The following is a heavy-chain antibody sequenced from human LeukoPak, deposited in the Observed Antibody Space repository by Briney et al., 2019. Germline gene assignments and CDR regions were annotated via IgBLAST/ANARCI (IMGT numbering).Heavy chain of an antibody. CDR3: ARVWDTVTVPGPFDY. CDR1: GFTFSSFA. Sequence: GGSLRLSCAAPGFTFSSFAMHWVRQAPGKGLEWVAVISYDGSHKDYADSVKGRFTISRDNSKNTLYLQMNSLRAEDTAVYYCARVWDTVTVPGPFDYWGQGTLVTVSS. J-gene: IGHJ4*02. D-gene: IGHD5-18*01. CDR2: ISYDGSHK. V-gene: IGHV3-30*01.